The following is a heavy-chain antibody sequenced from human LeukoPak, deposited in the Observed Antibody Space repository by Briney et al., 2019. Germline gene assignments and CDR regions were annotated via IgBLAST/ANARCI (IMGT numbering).Heavy chain of an antibody. CDR3: AKAGLLPDAFDI. CDR2: ISWNSGSI. CDR1: GFTFADYA. D-gene: IGHD3-22*01. Sequence: PGRSLRLSCAASGFTFADYAMHWVRQAPGKGLEWVSGISWNSGSIGYADSVQGRFTISKDNAKNSLYLQMNSLRAEDTALYYCAKAGLLPDAFDIWGQGTMVTVSS. J-gene: IGHJ3*02. V-gene: IGHV3-9*01.